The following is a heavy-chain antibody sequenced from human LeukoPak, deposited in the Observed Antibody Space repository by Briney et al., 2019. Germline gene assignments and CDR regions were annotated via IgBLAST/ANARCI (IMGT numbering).Heavy chain of an antibody. CDR1: GGSISSGGYS. Sequence: SETLSLTCAVSGGSISSGGYSWSWIRQPPGKGLEWIGYTYHSGSTYYNPSLKSRVTISVDRSKNQFSLKLSSVTAADTAVYYCASALDYGAYYFDYWGQGTLVTVSS. V-gene: IGHV4-30-2*01. CDR3: ASALDYGAYYFDY. CDR2: TYHSGST. D-gene: IGHD4-17*01. J-gene: IGHJ4*02.